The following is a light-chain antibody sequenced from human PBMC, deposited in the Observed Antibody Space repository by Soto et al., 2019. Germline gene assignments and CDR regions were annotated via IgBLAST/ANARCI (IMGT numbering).Light chain of an antibody. CDR2: DDN. CDR1: DSNVGNHF. J-gene: IGLJ2*01. Sequence: QSVLTQPPSVSAAPGQRVTISCSGSDSNVGNHFVSWYHQLPGRAPRLLIYDDNKRPSGIPDRFSGSKSGTSATLGITGLQTGDDADYYCATWDGSLPGEVFGGGTKLTVL. V-gene: IGLV1-51*01. CDR3: ATWDGSLPGEV.